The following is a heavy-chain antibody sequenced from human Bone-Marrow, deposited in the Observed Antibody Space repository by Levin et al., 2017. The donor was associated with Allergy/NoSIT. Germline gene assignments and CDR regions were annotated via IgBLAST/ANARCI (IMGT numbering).Heavy chain of an antibody. D-gene: IGHD3-10*01. V-gene: IGHV3-30*04. CDR1: GFTFSSYA. Sequence: GGSLRLSCAASGFTFSSYAMHWVRQAPGKGLEWVAVISYDGSNKYYADSVKGRFTISRDNSKNTLYLQMNSLRAEDTAVYYCARGASYYYGKSWFDPWGQGTLVTVSS. CDR3: ARGASYYYGKSWFDP. J-gene: IGHJ5*02. CDR2: ISYDGSNK.